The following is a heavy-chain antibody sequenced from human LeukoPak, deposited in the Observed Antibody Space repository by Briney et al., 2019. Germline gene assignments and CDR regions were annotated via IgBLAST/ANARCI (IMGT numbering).Heavy chain of an antibody. Sequence: GGSLRLSCAASGFTFSSYSMNWVRQAPGKGLEWVSIIYSGVGTYYADSVQGRFTISRDNSKNTVYLQMNRLRGEDTAVYYCARVDGRELPEYFQHWGQGTLVTVSS. D-gene: IGHD1-26*01. V-gene: IGHV3-66*01. J-gene: IGHJ1*01. CDR3: ARVDGRELPEYFQH. CDR2: IYSGVGT. CDR1: GFTFSSYS.